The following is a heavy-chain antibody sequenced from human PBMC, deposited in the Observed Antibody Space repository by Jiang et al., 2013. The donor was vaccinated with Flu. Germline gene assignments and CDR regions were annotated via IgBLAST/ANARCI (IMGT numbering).Heavy chain of an antibody. CDR2: ISYDGSNK. V-gene: IGHV3-30*18. D-gene: IGHD3-22*01. CDR3: AKDQDYYDSSGYQGWFDP. Sequence: PGKGLEWVAVISYDGSNKYYADSVKGRFTISRDNSKNTLYLQMNSLRAEDTAVYYCAKDQDYYDSSGYQGWFDPWGQGTLVTVSS. J-gene: IGHJ5*02.